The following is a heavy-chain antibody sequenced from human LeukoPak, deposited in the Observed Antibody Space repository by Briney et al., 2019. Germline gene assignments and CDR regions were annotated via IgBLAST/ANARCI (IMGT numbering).Heavy chain of an antibody. Sequence: GGSLRLSCAASGFTFSTYVIHWVRQAPGKGLGWVAFISDDGSSKHYADSVKGRFAISRDNSKNTLSLQMNSLRAEDTAVYYCASAYGDSLDHWGQGTLVTVSP. CDR3: ASAYGDSLDH. V-gene: IGHV3-30*09. J-gene: IGHJ4*02. CDR2: ISDDGSSK. D-gene: IGHD4-17*01. CDR1: GFTFSTYV.